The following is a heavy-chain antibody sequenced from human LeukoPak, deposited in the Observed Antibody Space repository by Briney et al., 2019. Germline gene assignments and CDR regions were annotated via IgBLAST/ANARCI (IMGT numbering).Heavy chain of an antibody. CDR1: GFTFSNYA. CDR3: AKGTTIFLRHFDY. V-gene: IGHV3-23*01. CDR2: ISGSVVAT. J-gene: IGHJ4*02. D-gene: IGHD2/OR15-2a*01. Sequence: GGSLRLSCAASGFTFSNYAMNWVRQAPGKGLEWVSIISGSVVATYYADSVKGRFTISRDNSKNTLYLQMNSLRAEDTAVYYCAKGTTIFLRHFDYWGQGTLVTVSS.